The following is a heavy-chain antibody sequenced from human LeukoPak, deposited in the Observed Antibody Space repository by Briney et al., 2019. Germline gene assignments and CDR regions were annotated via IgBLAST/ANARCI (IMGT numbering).Heavy chain of an antibody. CDR3: ARWVDYDHVWGSYRYAFDY. CDR1: GGSISSSSYY. D-gene: IGHD3-16*02. J-gene: IGHJ4*02. Sequence: SETLSLTCSVSGGSISSSSYYWGWIRQPPGKGLEWIGYISYSGSTYYNPSLKSRVTISIDTSKNQFSLKLSSVTAADTAVYYCARWVDYDHVWGSYRYAFDYWGQGTLVTVSS. V-gene: IGHV4-39*07. CDR2: ISYSGST.